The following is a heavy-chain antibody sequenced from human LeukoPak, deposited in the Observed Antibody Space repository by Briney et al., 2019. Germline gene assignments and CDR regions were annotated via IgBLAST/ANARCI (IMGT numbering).Heavy chain of an antibody. CDR2: ISGSGGST. J-gene: IGHJ4*02. CDR1: GFTFSSYW. Sequence: GGSLRLSCAASGFTFSSYWMHWVRQAPGKGLEWVSAISGSGGSTYYADSVKGRFTISRDNSKNTLYLQMNSLRAEDTAVYYCAKNWRGYSYGYYYFDYWGQGTLVTVSS. CDR3: AKNWRGYSYGYYYFDY. V-gene: IGHV3-23*01. D-gene: IGHD5-18*01.